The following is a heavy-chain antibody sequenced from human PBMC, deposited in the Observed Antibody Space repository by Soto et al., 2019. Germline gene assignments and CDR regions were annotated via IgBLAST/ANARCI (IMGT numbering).Heavy chain of an antibody. Sequence: SETLSLTCAVYGGSFSGYSWTWIRQPPGTGLEWIGEINHSGSTNYNPSLKSRVTISVDKSKNQFSLKLSSVTAADTAVYYCARLVLWFGELFGNWFDPWGQGTLVTVS. D-gene: IGHD3-10*01. J-gene: IGHJ5*02. CDR2: INHSGST. CDR3: ARLVLWFGELFGNWFDP. CDR1: GGSFSGYS. V-gene: IGHV4-34*01.